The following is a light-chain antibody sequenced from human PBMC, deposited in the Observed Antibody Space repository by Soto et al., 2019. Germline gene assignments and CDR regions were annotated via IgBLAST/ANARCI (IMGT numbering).Light chain of an antibody. J-gene: IGKJ3*01. CDR3: HQYGSTPFT. CDR1: QSVSTNY. V-gene: IGKV3-20*01. Sequence: EIVLTQSPGTLSLSPGERATLSCRASQSVSTNYLAWYQQRPGQAPRLLIYGASSRATCIPDRFSGSGSRTDFALTISRLEPEDFAVYHCHQYGSTPFTFSPGTKVHIK. CDR2: GAS.